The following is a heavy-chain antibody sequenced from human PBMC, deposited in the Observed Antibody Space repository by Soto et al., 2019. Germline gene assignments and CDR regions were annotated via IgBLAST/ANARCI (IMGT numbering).Heavy chain of an antibody. CDR2: IYYSGST. D-gene: IGHD3-10*01. Sequence: QLQLQESGPGLVKPSETLSLTCTVSGGSISSSSYYWGWIRQPPGKGLEWIGSIYYSGSTYYNPSLKSRVTISVDTSKNQFSLKLSSVTAADTAVYYCARQGFGELLFDYWGQGTLVTVSS. CDR1: GGSISSSSYY. CDR3: ARQGFGELLFDY. J-gene: IGHJ4*02. V-gene: IGHV4-39*01.